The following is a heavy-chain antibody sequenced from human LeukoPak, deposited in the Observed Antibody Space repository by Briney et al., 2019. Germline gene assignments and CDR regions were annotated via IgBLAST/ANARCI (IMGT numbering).Heavy chain of an antibody. J-gene: IGHJ3*02. Sequence: PGRSLRLSCAASGFTFDDYAMHWVRQAPGKGLEWVSGISWNSGSIGYADSVKGRFTISRDNAKNSLYLQMNSLRAEDMALYYCAKEAIIASAFDIWAKGQWSPSLQ. V-gene: IGHV3-9*03. D-gene: IGHD6-13*01. CDR3: AKEAIIASAFDI. CDR1: GFTFDDYA. CDR2: ISWNSGSI.